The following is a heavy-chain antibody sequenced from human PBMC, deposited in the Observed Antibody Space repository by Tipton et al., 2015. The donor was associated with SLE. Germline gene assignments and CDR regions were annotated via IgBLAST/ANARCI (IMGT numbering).Heavy chain of an antibody. CDR1: GASISSGGYA. Sequence: RSLRLSCAVSGASISSGGYAWSWIRQPPGKGLEWIGDIYHTESSYYNPSLKSRVVISIDRSNNEFSLRLSSVTAADTAVYYCARGDIASVTTGGYFDYWGQGALVTVSS. CDR2: IYHTESS. J-gene: IGHJ4*02. D-gene: IGHD4-17*01. CDR3: ARGDIASVTTGGYFDY. V-gene: IGHV4-30-2*01.